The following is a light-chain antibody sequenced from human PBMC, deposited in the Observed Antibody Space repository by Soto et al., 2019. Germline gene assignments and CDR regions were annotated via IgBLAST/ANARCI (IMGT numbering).Light chain of an antibody. CDR3: QQYNNWPFT. Sequence: EIVMTQSPATLSVSPGERATLSCRASQSVSSNVAWYQQNPGQAPRLRIYGASPRATGIPARFSGSGSGTEFTLTISSLQSEDFAVYYCQQYNNWPFTFGPGTKVDIK. CDR2: GAS. J-gene: IGKJ3*01. CDR1: QSVSSN. V-gene: IGKV3-15*01.